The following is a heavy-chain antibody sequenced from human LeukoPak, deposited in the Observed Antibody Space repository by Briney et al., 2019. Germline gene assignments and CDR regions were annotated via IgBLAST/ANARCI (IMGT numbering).Heavy chain of an antibody. CDR3: ARDNAFWDY. CDR1: GGSFSGYY. D-gene: IGHD3-3*01. CDR2: INHSGST. Sequence: SGTLSLTCAVYGGSFSGYYWSWIRQPPGKGLEWIGEINHSGSTNYNPSLKSRVTISVDTSKNQFSLKLSSVTAADTAVYYCARDNAFWDYWGQGTLVTVSS. V-gene: IGHV4-34*01. J-gene: IGHJ4*02.